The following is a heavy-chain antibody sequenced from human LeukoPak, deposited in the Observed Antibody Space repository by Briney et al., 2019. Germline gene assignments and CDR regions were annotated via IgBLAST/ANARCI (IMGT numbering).Heavy chain of an antibody. CDR1: GGSISSYY. CDR3: ARGGDFWSGYYRSYYFDY. V-gene: IGHV4-59*12. J-gene: IGHJ4*02. D-gene: IGHD3-3*01. Sequence: SETLSLTCTVSGGSISSYYWSWIRQPPGKGLEWIGYIYYSGSTNYNPSLKSRVTISVDTSKNQFSLKLSSVTAADTAVYYCARGGDFWSGYYRSYYFDYWGQGTLVTVSS. CDR2: IYYSGST.